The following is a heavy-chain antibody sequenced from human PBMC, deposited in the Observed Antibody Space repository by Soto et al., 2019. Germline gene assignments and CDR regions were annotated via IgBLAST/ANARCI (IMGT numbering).Heavy chain of an antibody. CDR2: IIPIFGTA. CDR1: GGTFSSYA. CDR3: ASGGPRGYSGRIIFFDS. J-gene: IGHJ4*02. D-gene: IGHD5-12*01. V-gene: IGHV1-69*13. Sequence: SVKVSCKASGGTFSSYAISWVRQAPGQGLEWMGGIIPIFGTANYAQKFQGRVTITADESTSTAYMELSSLRSEDTAVYYCASGGPRGYSGRIIFFDSGGRGPLVTVSS.